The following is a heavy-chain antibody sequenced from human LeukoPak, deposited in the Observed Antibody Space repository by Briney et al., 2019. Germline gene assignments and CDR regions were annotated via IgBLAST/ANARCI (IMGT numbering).Heavy chain of an antibody. CDR2: ISYDGSNK. D-gene: IGHD3-9*01. V-gene: IGHV3-30*18. J-gene: IGHJ4*02. Sequence: PGGSLRLSCAASGFTFSSYGMHWVRQAPGKGLEWVAVISYDGSNKYYADSVKGRFTISRDNSKNTLYLQMNSLRAEDTAVYYCAKRLDILTAPDYWGQGTLVTVSS. CDR3: AKRLDILTAPDY. CDR1: GFTFSSYG.